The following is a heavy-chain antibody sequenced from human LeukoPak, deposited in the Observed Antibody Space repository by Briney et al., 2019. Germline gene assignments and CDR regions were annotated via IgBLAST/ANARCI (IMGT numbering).Heavy chain of an antibody. Sequence: GGSLRLSCAASGFTFSSYAMHWVRQAPGKGLEWVSAISGSGGSTYYADSVKGRFTISRDNSKNTLYLQMNSLRAEDTAVYYCAKVREGGSYPYYFDYWGQGTLVTVSS. V-gene: IGHV3-23*01. D-gene: IGHD1-26*01. CDR3: AKVREGGSYPYYFDY. J-gene: IGHJ4*02. CDR1: GFTFSSYA. CDR2: ISGSGGST.